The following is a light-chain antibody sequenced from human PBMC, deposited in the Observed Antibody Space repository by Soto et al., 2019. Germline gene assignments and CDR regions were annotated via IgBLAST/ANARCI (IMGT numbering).Light chain of an antibody. CDR2: QVT. J-gene: IGLJ1*01. CDR3: SSYAGSNNFYV. CDR1: SSDVGGHDY. Sequence: QSVLTQPPSASGSPGQSVTISCAGTSSDVGGHDYVSWYQQHPGRAPKLLIYQVTRRPSHVPDRFYGFKSGNTASLTVSGLQAEDEADYFCSSYAGSNNFYVFGTGTKVTVL. V-gene: IGLV2-8*01.